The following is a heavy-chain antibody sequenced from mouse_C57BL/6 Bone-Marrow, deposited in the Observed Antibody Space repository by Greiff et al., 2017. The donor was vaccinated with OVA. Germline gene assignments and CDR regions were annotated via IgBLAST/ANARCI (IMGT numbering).Heavy chain of an antibody. V-gene: IGHV1-82*01. Sequence: VQLQQSGPELVKPGASVKISCKASGYAFSSSWMNWVKQRPGKGLEWIGRIYPGDGDTNYNGKFKGKATLTADKSSSTAYMQLSSLTSEDSAVYFCARDGTSWFAYWGQGTLVTVSA. CDR3: ARDGTSWFAY. D-gene: IGHD3-3*01. CDR2: IYPGDGDT. CDR1: GYAFSSSW. J-gene: IGHJ3*01.